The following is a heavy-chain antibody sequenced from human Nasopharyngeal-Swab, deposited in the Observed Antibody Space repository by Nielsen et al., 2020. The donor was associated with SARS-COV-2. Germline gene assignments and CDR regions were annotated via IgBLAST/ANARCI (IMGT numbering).Heavy chain of an antibody. D-gene: IGHD3-10*01. CDR2: INPSGGST. Sequence: APVKVSCKASGYTFTSYYMHWVRQAPGQGLEWMGIINPSGGSTSYAQKFQGRVTMTRDTSTSTVYMELSSLRSEDTAVYYCARGGFYGSGSKRAFDIWGQGTMVTVSS. J-gene: IGHJ3*02. CDR3: ARGGFYGSGSKRAFDI. V-gene: IGHV1-46*01. CDR1: GYTFTSYY.